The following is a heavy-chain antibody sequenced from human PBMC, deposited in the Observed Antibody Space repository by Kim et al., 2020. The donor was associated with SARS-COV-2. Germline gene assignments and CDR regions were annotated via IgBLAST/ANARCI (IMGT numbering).Heavy chain of an antibody. CDR3: ARGRFSNHDAFDS. V-gene: IGHV4-31*03. D-gene: IGHD3-10*01. J-gene: IGHJ3*02. CDR1: GGSISSGGYY. Sequence: SETLSLTCTVSGGSISSGGYYWSWIRQHPGKGLEWIGYIYYSGSTYYNPSLKSRVTISVDTSKDQFSLKLSSVTAADTAVYYCARGRFSNHDAFDSWGQGTMLTVSS. CDR2: IYYSGST.